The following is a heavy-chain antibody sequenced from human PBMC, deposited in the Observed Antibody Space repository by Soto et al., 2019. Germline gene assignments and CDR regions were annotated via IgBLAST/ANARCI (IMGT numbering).Heavy chain of an antibody. J-gene: IGHJ6*03. CDR3: AKDGYYDFWSGYYPTYYYYYYMDV. CDR2: ISGSGGST. Sequence: GGSLRLSCAASGFTFSSYAMSWVRQAPGKGLKWVSAISGSGGSTYYADSVKGRFTISRDNSKNTLYLQMNSLRAEDTAVYYCAKDGYYDFWSGYYPTYYYYYYMDVWGKGTTVTVSS. CDR1: GFTFSSYA. V-gene: IGHV3-23*01. D-gene: IGHD3-3*01.